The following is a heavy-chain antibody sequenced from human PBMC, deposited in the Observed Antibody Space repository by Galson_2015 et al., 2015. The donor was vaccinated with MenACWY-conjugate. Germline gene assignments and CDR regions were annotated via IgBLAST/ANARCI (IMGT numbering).Heavy chain of an antibody. J-gene: IGHJ4*02. Sequence: SETLSLTCTVSGGSISSHYWSWFRQPPGKGLEWIAYIRDTGSLKDNPSLKSRVTMSADTSKNQFSLRLISVTAADTAVYYCARIPTWGSSCGYFDYWGQGILVAVSP. CDR1: GGSISSHY. V-gene: IGHV4-59*08. CDR3: ARIPTWGSSCGYFDY. D-gene: IGHD2-21*01. CDR2: IRDTGSL.